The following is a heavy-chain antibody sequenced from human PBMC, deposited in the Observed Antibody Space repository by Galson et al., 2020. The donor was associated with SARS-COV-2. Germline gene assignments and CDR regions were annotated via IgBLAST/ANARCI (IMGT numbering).Heavy chain of an antibody. CDR2: IIPIFGTA. Sequence: KISCKASGGTFSSYAISWVRQAPGQGLEWMGGIIPIFGTANYAQKFQGRVTITADESTSTAYMELSSLRSEDTAVYYCARTGWVRGYGFYNWVDPWGQGTLGTVSS. D-gene: IGHD6-25*01. CDR3: ARTGWVRGYGFYNWVDP. J-gene: IGHJ5*02. CDR1: GGTFSSYA. V-gene: IGHV1-69*01.